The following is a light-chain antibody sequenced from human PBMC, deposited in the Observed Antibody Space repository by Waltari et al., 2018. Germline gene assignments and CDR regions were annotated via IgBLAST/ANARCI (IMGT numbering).Light chain of an antibody. V-gene: IGKV3-20*01. CDR2: GAS. CDR3: QQYGSSVMYT. CDR1: QRLIKRY. Sequence: EVVLTQSPGTLSLSPGERATLSCRASQRLIKRYVAWYQQKPGQAPTLLIYGASNRAAGIPDRFSGSGSGTDFTLTISRLEAEDFGVYYCQQYGSSVMYTFGQGTKLEIK. J-gene: IGKJ2*01.